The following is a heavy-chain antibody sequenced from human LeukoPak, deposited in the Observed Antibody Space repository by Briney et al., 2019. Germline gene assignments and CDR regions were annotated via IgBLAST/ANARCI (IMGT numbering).Heavy chain of an antibody. CDR2: INHSGST. Sequence: SDTLSLTCAGYGGSFSGYYWSWIRQPPGKGLEWIGEINHSGSTNYNPSLKSRVTISVDTSKNQFSLKLSSVTAADTAVYYCAAAASGSSADYWGQGTLVTVSS. CDR3: AAAASGSSADY. V-gene: IGHV4-34*01. D-gene: IGHD1-26*01. J-gene: IGHJ4*02. CDR1: GGSFSGYY.